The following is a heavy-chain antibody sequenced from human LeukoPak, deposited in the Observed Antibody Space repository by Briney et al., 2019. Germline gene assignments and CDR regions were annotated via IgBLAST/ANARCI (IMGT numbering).Heavy chain of an antibody. CDR1: GGSFSGYY. Sequence: SETLSLTCAVYGGSFSGYYWSWIRQPPGKGLEWIGEINHSGSTNYNPSLKSRVTISVDTSKNQFSLKLSSVTAADTAVYYCARHRATYYYGSGSPFDYWGQGTLVTVSS. V-gene: IGHV4-34*01. CDR3: ARHRATYYYGSGSPFDY. J-gene: IGHJ4*02. CDR2: INHSGST. D-gene: IGHD3-10*01.